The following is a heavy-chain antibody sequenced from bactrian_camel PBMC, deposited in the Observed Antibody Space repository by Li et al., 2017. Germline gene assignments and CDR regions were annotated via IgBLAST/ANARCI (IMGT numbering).Heavy chain of an antibody. V-gene: IGHV3S1*01. Sequence: HVQLVESGGGSVQPGGSLRLSCAASGYTYSGNCVAWFRQAPGKGLEWVSTIYKGGRSTAYADSVAGRFTISRDDTQNTLFLQMDSLKTEDTALYYCVNTERQRTYYPRSQGTQVTV. CDR1: GYTYSGNC. CDR2: IYKGGRST. J-gene: IGHJ4*01. D-gene: IGHD2*01.